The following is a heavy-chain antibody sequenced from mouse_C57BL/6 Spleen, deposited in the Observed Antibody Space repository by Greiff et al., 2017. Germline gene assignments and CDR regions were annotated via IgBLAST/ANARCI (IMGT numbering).Heavy chain of an antibody. CDR1: GYTFTDYY. Sequence: EVQLQQSGPVLVKPGASVKMSCKASGYTFTDYYMNWVKQSHGKSLEWIGVINPYNGSTSYNQKFKGKATLTVDKSSSTAYMELNSLTSEDSAVYYGARWTVEGNWYFDVWGTGTTVTVSS. CDR2: INPYNGST. J-gene: IGHJ1*03. V-gene: IGHV1-19*01. CDR3: ARWTVEGNWYFDV. D-gene: IGHD1-1*01.